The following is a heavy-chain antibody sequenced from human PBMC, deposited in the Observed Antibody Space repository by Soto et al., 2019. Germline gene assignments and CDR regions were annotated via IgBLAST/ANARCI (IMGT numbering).Heavy chain of an antibody. Sequence: EVQLVGSGGGLIQPGRSLRLSCTPSGFTFPDYGVSWFRQAPGKGLEWLGFIRSRPYGGTTEYAASVEGRFTISRDNSEGIAYLQMNSLKTEDTAVYYCAKKFDYGDYPFYFDYWGQGTLVTVSS. J-gene: IGHJ4*02. D-gene: IGHD4-17*01. V-gene: IGHV3-49*03. CDR2: IRSRPYGGTT. CDR1: GFTFPDYG. CDR3: AKKFDYGDYPFYFDY.